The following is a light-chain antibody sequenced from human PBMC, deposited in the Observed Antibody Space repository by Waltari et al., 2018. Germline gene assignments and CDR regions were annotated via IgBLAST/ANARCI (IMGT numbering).Light chain of an antibody. J-gene: IGKJ3*01. V-gene: IGKV1-9*01. CDR1: QDIISS. CDR2: AAS. Sequence: DIQLTQSPSFLSASVGDRVTITCRDSQDIISSLAWYQQKPGRAPKLLIYAASTLQSGVPSRLSGSGSGTEFTLTISSLQPEDFVTYYCQQVNNYPFTFGPGTILDVK. CDR3: QQVNNYPFT.